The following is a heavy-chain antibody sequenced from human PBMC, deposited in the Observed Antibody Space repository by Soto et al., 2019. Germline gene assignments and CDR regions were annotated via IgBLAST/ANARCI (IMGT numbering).Heavy chain of an antibody. J-gene: IGHJ4*02. CDR2: INHSGST. CDR3: ARVPITMVRGVKPFDY. D-gene: IGHD3-10*01. CDR1: GGSFSGYY. V-gene: IGHV4-34*01. Sequence: SETLSLTCAVYGGSFSGYYWSWIRQPPGKGLEWIGEINHSGSTNYNPSLKSRVTISVDTSKNQFSLKLSSVTAADTAVYYCARVPITMVRGVKPFDYWGQGTLVTVSS.